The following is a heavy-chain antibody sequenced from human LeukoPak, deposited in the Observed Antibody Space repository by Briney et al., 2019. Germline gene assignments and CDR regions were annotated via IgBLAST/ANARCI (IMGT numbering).Heavy chain of an antibody. CDR2: TRNKANSYTT. D-gene: IGHD4-17*01. Sequence: GGSLRLSCAASGFTFSDHYMDWVRQAPGKGLEWVGRTRNKANSYTTEYAASVKGRFTISRDDSKNSLYLQMNSLKTEDTAVYYCVRAYDYGDHSYFDYWGQGTLVTVSS. CDR3: VRAYDYGDHSYFDY. V-gene: IGHV3-72*01. J-gene: IGHJ4*02. CDR1: GFTFSDHY.